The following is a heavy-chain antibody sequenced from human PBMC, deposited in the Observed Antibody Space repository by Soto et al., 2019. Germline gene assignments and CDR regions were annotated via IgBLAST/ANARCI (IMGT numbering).Heavy chain of an antibody. CDR1: GFTFDDYA. CDR3: AKYSRGYDRAFDY. Sequence: GGSLRLSCAASGFTFDDYAMHWVRQAPGKGLEWVSGISWNSGSIGYADSVKGRFTISRDNAKNSLYLQMNSLRAEDTALYYCAKYSRGYDRAFDYWGQGTLVTVSS. CDR2: ISWNSGSI. J-gene: IGHJ4*02. D-gene: IGHD5-12*01. V-gene: IGHV3-9*01.